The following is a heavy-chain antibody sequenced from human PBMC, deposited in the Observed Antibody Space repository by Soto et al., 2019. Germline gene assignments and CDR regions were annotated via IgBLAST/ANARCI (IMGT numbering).Heavy chain of an antibody. J-gene: IGHJ6*02. CDR2: INPSGGST. CDR1: GYTFTSYY. D-gene: IGHD6-13*01. Sequence: QVQLVQSGAEVKKPGASVKVSCKASGYTFTSYYMHWVRQAPGQGLEWMGIINPSGGSTSYAQKFQGRVTMTRDTSTSTVYMELSSLRSEDTAVYYCARPGRRGSSSWPPPYYYYGMDVWGQGTTVSVSS. V-gene: IGHV1-46*03. CDR3: ARPGRRGSSSWPPPYYYYGMDV.